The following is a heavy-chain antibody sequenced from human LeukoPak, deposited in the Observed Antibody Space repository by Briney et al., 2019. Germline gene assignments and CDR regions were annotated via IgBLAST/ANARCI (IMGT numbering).Heavy chain of an antibody. Sequence: PSETLSLTCAVSGGYVNRGTFFWTWIRKPPGKGLGWIGYISNSGSTNYHPSLKSRVTISSDTSKTQFTLKLTSVTAADTAVHYCARSPSGYRFDSWGQGTLVTVSS. J-gene: IGHJ4*02. V-gene: IGHV4-61*01. CDR2: ISNSGST. CDR3: ARSPSGYRFDS. CDR1: GGYVNRGTFF. D-gene: IGHD3-22*01.